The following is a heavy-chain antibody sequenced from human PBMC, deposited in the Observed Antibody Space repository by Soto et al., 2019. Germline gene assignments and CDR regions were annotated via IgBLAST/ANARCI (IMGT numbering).Heavy chain of an antibody. CDR3: ARLHNGNDLATSYYYGMEV. CDR2: INQSGST. D-gene: IGHD1-20*01. CDR1: GGSFSGYC. Sequence: SETLSLTCAVYGGSFSGYCWSWIRQPPWEGLEWVVEINQSGSTNYSPSLKSRVTISVDTSKNQFSLKLGSVTAADTDVYYCARLHNGNDLATSYYYGMEVWAQGTKVTVSS. J-gene: IGHJ6*02. V-gene: IGHV4-34*01.